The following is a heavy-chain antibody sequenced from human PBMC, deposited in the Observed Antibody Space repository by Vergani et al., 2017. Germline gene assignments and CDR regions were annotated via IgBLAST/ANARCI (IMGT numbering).Heavy chain of an antibody. Sequence: QVQLQESGPRLVRPSQTLSLTCTVSGGSINTGAYYWSWIRQPAGKGLEWIGRVYTSGMTNYNPSLKSRVTMSVDTSKNQFSLKLSSVTAADTAVYYCARGDNYYDSSGYYPRYYYYMDVWGKGP. CDR2: VYTSGMT. CDR3: ARGDNYYDSSGYYPRYYYYMDV. J-gene: IGHJ6*03. D-gene: IGHD3-22*01. V-gene: IGHV4-61*02. CDR1: GGSINTGAYY.